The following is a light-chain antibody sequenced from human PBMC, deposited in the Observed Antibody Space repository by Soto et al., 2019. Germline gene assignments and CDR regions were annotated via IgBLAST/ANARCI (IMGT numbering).Light chain of an antibody. Sequence: EIVLTQSPSTLSLSPGERATLSFIASQSVSSYLAWYQQKPGQAPRLLIYDTSNRATGIPARFSGSGFGTDFTLTISSLEPEDFAVYYCQQRSNWPLDFGQGTRLEIK. V-gene: IGKV3-11*01. CDR3: QQRSNWPLD. CDR1: QSVSSY. CDR2: DTS. J-gene: IGKJ5*01.